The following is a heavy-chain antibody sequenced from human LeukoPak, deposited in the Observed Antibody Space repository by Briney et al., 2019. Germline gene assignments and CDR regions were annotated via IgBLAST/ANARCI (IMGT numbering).Heavy chain of an antibody. V-gene: IGHV3-64*01. Sequence: QPGGSLRLSCAASGFTFSTCAMHWVRQAPGKGLEYVAAISGNGDSTYYANSVKGRFTISRDNSKNTLYLQMGSLRPEDMAVYYCARDVNGYFDYWGQGTLVTVSS. CDR2: ISGNGDST. CDR1: GFTFSTCA. J-gene: IGHJ4*02. CDR3: ARDVNGYFDY.